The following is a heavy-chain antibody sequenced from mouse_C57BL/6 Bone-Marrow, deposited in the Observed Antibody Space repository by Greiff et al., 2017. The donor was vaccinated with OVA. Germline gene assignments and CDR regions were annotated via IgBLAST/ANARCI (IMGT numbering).Heavy chain of an antibody. CDR1: GYTFTDYN. D-gene: IGHD1-1*01. J-gene: IGHJ4*01. CDR3: ARLGPITTVVARYYYAMDY. Sequence: EVQLQQSGPELVKPGASVKMSCKASGYTFTDYNMHWVKQSHGKSLEWIGYINPNNGGTSYNQKFKGKATLTVNKSSSTAYMELRSLTSEDSAVYYCARLGPITTVVARYYYAMDYWGQGTSVTVSS. V-gene: IGHV1-22*01. CDR2: INPNNGGT.